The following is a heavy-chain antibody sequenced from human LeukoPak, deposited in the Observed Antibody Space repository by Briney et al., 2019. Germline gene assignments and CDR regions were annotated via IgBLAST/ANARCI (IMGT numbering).Heavy chain of an antibody. V-gene: IGHV3-48*04. CDR3: ARDRSGWPD. Sequence: GGSLRLSCAASGFTFSSYSMNWVRQAPGKGLEWVSYISSSSSTIYYADSVKGRFTISRDNAKNSLYLQMNSLRAEDTAVYYCARDRSGWPDWGQGTLVTVSS. CDR1: GFTFSSYS. J-gene: IGHJ4*02. CDR2: ISSSSSTI. D-gene: IGHD6-19*01.